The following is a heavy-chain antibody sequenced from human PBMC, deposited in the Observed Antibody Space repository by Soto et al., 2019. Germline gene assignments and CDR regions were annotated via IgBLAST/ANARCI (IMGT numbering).Heavy chain of an antibody. CDR2: INHSGST. V-gene: IGHV4-34*01. CDR1: GGSFSGYY. J-gene: IGHJ4*02. D-gene: IGHD3-22*01. Sequence: QVQLQQWGAGLLKPSETLSLTCAVYGGSFSGYYWCWIRQPPGKGLEWIGEINHSGSTNYNPSLKSRVTISVDTAKNQFSLKLSSVTAADTAVYYCARGRWLLPTRGVDFDYWGQGTLVTVSS. CDR3: ARGRWLLPTRGVDFDY.